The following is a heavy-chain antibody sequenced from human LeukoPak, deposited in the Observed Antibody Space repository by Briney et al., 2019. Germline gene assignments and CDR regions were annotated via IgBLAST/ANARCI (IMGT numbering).Heavy chain of an antibody. CDR2: IYTSGST. CDR1: GGSISSYY. CDR3: ARHPTQVRAFHY. D-gene: IGHD2-2*01. V-gene: IGHV4-4*09. Sequence: SETLSLTCTVSGGSISSYYWSWIRQLPGKGLEWMGYIYTSGSTNYNPSPKSRVTISVDTSKNQFSLKLSSVTAADTAVYYCARHPTQVRAFHYWGQGNLVTLSS. J-gene: IGHJ4*02.